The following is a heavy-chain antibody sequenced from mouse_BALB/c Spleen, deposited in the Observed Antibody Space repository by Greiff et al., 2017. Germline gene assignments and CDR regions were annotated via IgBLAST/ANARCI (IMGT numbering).Heavy chain of an antibody. Sequence: VQLQQSGPELVKPGASVKISCKASGYSFTGYFMNWVMQSHGKSLEWIGRINPYNGDTFYNQKFKGKATLTVDKSSSTAHMELRSLASEDSAVYYCARDYGAMDYWGQGTSVTVSS. CDR1: GYSFTGYF. CDR3: ARDYGAMDY. J-gene: IGHJ4*01. V-gene: IGHV1-20*02. CDR2: INPYNGDT. D-gene: IGHD2-4*01.